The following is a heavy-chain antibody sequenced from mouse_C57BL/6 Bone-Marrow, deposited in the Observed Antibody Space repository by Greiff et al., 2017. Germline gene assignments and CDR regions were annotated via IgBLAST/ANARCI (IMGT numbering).Heavy chain of an antibody. CDR3: ARWITTVVADY. CDR2: IFPVSGST. D-gene: IGHD1-1*01. Sequence: QVHVKQSGPELVKPGASVKISCKASGYTFTDYYINWVKQRPGQGLEWIGWIFPVSGSTYYNEKFKGKATLTVDKSSSTAYMLLSSLTSEDSAVYFCARWITTVVADYWGQGTTLTVSS. CDR1: GYTFTDYY. J-gene: IGHJ2*01. V-gene: IGHV1-75*01.